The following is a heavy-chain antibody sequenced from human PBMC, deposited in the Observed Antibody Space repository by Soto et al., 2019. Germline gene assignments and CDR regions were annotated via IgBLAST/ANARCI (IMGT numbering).Heavy chain of an antibody. J-gene: IGHJ3*02. Sequence: GGSLRLSCAASGFTFSDYYMSWIRQAPGKGLEWVSYISSSGSTIYYADSVKGRFTISRDNAKNSLYLQMNSLRAEDTAVYYCASGIRVTRSAFDIWGQGTMVTVSS. CDR2: ISSSGSTI. CDR3: ASGIRVTRSAFDI. CDR1: GFTFSDYY. V-gene: IGHV3-11*01. D-gene: IGHD4-4*01.